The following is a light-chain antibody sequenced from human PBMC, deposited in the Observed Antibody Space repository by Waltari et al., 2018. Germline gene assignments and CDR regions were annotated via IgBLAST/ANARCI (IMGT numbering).Light chain of an antibody. V-gene: IGKV3-20*01. CDR2: GAS. Sequence: EIVLTQSPGTMSLSPGDSATLSCRASQSISSTYLAWYQQKPGQAPRLLIYGASRRATGIPDRCSGSGSGTDFTLSISRLEPEDFAVYYCQQGGGPLRFTFGQGTKLEIK. CDR3: QQGGGPLRFT. J-gene: IGKJ2*01. CDR1: QSISSTY.